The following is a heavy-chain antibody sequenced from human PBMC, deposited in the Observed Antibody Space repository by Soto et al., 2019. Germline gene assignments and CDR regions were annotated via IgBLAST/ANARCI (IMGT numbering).Heavy chain of an antibody. J-gene: IGHJ6*02. V-gene: IGHV4-31*03. CDR2: IYYSGST. CDR1: GVSISSGGYY. CDR3: ASRHTGSAYYYYGMDV. Sequence: PSETLSLTCTVSGVSISSGGYYWSWIRQHPGKGLEWIGYIYYSGSTYYNPSLKSRVTISVDTSKNQFSLKLSSVTAADTAVYYCASRHTGSAYYYYGMDVWGQGTTVTVSS.